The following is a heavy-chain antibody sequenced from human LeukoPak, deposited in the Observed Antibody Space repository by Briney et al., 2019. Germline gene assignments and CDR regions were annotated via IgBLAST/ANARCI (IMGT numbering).Heavy chain of an antibody. CDR2: IKSKIDGGAI. J-gene: IGHJ3*02. CDR3: TTGGSVIVTGTRAFDI. D-gene: IGHD1-7*01. V-gene: IGHV3-15*07. CDR1: GFTFSNTW. Sequence: GGSLRLSCAASGFTFSNTWMNWVRQAPGKGLEWVGRIKSKIDGGAIDYAAPVQGRFTISRDDSQVTLYLQMNSLKTGDTAVYYCTTGGSVIVTGTRAFDIWGQGTMVTVSS.